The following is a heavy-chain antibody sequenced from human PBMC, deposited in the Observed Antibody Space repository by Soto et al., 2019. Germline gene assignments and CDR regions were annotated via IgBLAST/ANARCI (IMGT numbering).Heavy chain of an antibody. CDR2: INYRGTT. D-gene: IGHD2-2*01. CDR1: GGSITNGDYY. J-gene: IGHJ4*02. V-gene: IGHV4-31*03. Sequence: QVQLQESGPGLVRPSQTLSLTCTVSGGSITNGDYYWNWIRQHPGKGLEWIGYINYRGTTFYNPSPKSRVFISEDTSKNQFSLNLRSVTAADTAVYFCARDAPGEAPYWGQGTLVTVSS. CDR3: ARDAPGEAPY.